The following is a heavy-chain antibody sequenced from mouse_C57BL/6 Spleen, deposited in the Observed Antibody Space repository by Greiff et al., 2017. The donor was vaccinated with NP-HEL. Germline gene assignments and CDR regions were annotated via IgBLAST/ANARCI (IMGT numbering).Heavy chain of an antibody. V-gene: IGHV1-26*01. CDR1: GYTFTDYY. Sequence: EVQLQQSGPELVKPGASVKISCKASGYTFTDYYMNWVKQSHGKSLEWIGDINPNNGGTSYNQKFKGKATLTVDKSSSTAYMELRSLTSEDSAVYYCARWASYYGSSWYFDVWGTGTTVTVSS. D-gene: IGHD1-1*01. CDR3: ARWASYYGSSWYFDV. J-gene: IGHJ1*03. CDR2: INPNNGGT.